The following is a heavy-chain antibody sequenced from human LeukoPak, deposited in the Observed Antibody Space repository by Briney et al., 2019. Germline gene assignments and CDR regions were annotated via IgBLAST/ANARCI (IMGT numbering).Heavy chain of an antibody. J-gene: IGHJ4*02. D-gene: IGHD2-21*01. V-gene: IGHV3-23*01. CDR3: VKEISGFAVGDY. CDR1: GFTFSNYA. CDR2: INDSGDKT. Sequence: PGGSLRLSCATSGFTFSNYAMTWVRQAPGKGLEWVSAINDSGDKTYYADPVKGRFTIARDNAENTLYLQMSSLRAGDTAVYYCVKEISGFAVGDYWGQGTLVAVSS.